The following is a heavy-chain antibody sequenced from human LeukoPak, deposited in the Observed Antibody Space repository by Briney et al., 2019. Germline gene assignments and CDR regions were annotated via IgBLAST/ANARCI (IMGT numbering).Heavy chain of an antibody. V-gene: IGHV3-23*01. Sequence: PGGSLRLSCAPSGFTFSSYAMSWVRQAPGKGLEWVSGISSGGSGIYYADSVKGRFTISRDNSKNTLNLQMNSLRVEDTAIYYCAKGFVGYGSGSYYIPRIVYGMDVWGQGTTVTVSS. CDR1: GFTFSSYA. CDR2: ISSGGSGI. D-gene: IGHD3-10*01. CDR3: AKGFVGYGSGSYYIPRIVYGMDV. J-gene: IGHJ6*02.